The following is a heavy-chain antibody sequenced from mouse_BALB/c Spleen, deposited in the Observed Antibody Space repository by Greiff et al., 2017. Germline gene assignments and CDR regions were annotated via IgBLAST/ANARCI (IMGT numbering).Heavy chain of an antibody. CDR1: GYTFTSYN. V-gene: IGHV1-12*01. J-gene: IGHJ4*01. CDR3: ARDQRAMDY. Sequence: QVQLKQPGAELVKPGASVKMSCKASGYTFTSYNMHWVKQTPGQGLEWIGAIYPGNGDTSYNQKFKGKATLTADKSSSTAYMQLSSLTSEDSAVYYCARDQRAMDYWGQGTSVTVSS. CDR2: IYPGNGDT.